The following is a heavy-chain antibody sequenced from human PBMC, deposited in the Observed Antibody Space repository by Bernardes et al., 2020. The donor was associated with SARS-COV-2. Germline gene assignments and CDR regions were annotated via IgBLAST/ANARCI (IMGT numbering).Heavy chain of an antibody. CDR1: GFTFSSYA. D-gene: IGHD2-2*01. Sequence: GGSLRLSCAASGFTFSSYAMSWVRQAPGKGLEWVSAISGSGGSTYYADSVKGRFTISRDNSKNTLYLQMNSLRAEDTAVYYCAKVLRYCSSTSCYRTGPASGFDPWGQGTLVTVSS. CDR3: AKVLRYCSSTSCYRTGPASGFDP. CDR2: ISGSGGST. J-gene: IGHJ5*02. V-gene: IGHV3-23*01.